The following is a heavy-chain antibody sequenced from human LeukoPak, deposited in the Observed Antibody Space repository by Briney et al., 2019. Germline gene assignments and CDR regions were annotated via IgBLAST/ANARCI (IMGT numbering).Heavy chain of an antibody. CDR3: ARHSGSGSLSRPFDP. J-gene: IGHJ5*02. Sequence: SPTLSLTYSVSGGSATRGGFYWGWLRQPPGKEPEWIATIYYTGSTYYNPSLKSRVTISIDTSKNQFSLRLTSVTATDTAVYHCARHSGSGSLSRPFDPWGQGTLVTVSS. CDR2: IYYTGST. CDR1: GGSATRGGFY. V-gene: IGHV4-39*01. D-gene: IGHD3-10*01.